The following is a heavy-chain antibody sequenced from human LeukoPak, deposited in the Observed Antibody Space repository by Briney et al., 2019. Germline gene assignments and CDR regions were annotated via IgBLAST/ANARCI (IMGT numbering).Heavy chain of an antibody. J-gene: IGHJ4*02. V-gene: IGHV3-74*01. CDR2: INSDGSIT. CDR3: ARARTEYSSSWYYFDY. D-gene: IGHD6-13*01. Sequence: GGPLRLSCAASGFTFSSYWMHWVRQAPGKGLVWVSRINSDGSITSYADSVKGRFTISRDNAKNTLYLQMDSLRAEDTAVYYCARARTEYSSSWYYFDYWGQGTLVTVSS. CDR1: GFTFSSYW.